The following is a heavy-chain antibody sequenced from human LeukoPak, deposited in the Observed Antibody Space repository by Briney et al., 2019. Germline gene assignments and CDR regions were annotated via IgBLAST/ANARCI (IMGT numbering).Heavy chain of an antibody. Sequence: SETLSLTCAVYGGSFSGYYWSWIRQPPGKGLEWIGEINHSGSTNYNPSLKSRVTISVDTSKNQFSLKLSSVTAADTAVYYCARLYIMDYYYYMDVWGKGTTVTVSS. V-gene: IGHV4-34*01. CDR1: GGSFSGYY. D-gene: IGHD3-10*01. CDR3: ARLYIMDYYYYMDV. CDR2: INHSGST. J-gene: IGHJ6*03.